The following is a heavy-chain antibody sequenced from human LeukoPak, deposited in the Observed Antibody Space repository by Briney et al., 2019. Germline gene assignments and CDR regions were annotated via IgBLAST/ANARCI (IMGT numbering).Heavy chain of an antibody. CDR2: IYTSGST. Sequence: PSETLSLTCTVSGNSFGDYYWSWIRQPAGKGLEWVGRIYTSGSTTYNPSLKSRVTMSVDTSKSQFSLNLMSVTAADTAVYYCTRDTGTTGEVKFDPWGQGTLVTVSS. D-gene: IGHD4-17*01. J-gene: IGHJ5*02. CDR3: TRDTGTTGEVKFDP. CDR1: GNSFGDYY. V-gene: IGHV4-4*07.